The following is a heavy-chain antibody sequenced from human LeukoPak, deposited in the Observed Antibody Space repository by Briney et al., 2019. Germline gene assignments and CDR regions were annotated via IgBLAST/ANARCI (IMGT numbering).Heavy chain of an antibody. V-gene: IGHV4-34*01. J-gene: IGHJ6*02. CDR3: ARGALGAARGVPPYYYYYGMDV. CDR2: INHSGST. Sequence: SETLSLTCAVYGGSFSGYYWSWIRQPPGKGLEWIGEINHSGSTNYNPSLKSRVTISVDTSKNQFSLKLSSVTAADTAVYYCARGALGAARGVPPYYYYYGMDVWGQGTTVTVS. D-gene: IGHD6-6*01. CDR1: GGSFSGYY.